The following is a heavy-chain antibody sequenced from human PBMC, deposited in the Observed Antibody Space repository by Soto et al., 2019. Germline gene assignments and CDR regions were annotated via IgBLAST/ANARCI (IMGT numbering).Heavy chain of an antibody. D-gene: IGHD2-2*01. CDR1: GGFISSSSYY. J-gene: IGHJ5*02. CDR3: ARHRTDIVVVPAYNWLDP. Sequence: SETLSLTCTVSGGFISSSSYYWGWIRQPPGKGLEWIGSIYYSGSTYYNPSLKSRVTISVDTSKNQFSLKLSSVTAADTAVYYCARHRTDIVVVPAYNWLDPWGEGTLLTVYS. V-gene: IGHV4-39*01. CDR2: IYYSGST.